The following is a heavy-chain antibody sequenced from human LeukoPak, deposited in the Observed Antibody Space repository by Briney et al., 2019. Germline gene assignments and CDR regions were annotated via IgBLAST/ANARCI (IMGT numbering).Heavy chain of an antibody. CDR1: GFTVSSNY. CDR2: IHTGGST. D-gene: IGHD5-24*01. Sequence: GGSLRLSCAASGFTVSSNYMSWVRQAPGKGLEWVSVIHTGGSTYYADSVEGRFTISRDTSNNTLYLQMNSLRADDTAVYYCAREGKWLQLRYFDYWGQGTLVTVSS. V-gene: IGHV3-53*01. J-gene: IGHJ4*02. CDR3: AREGKWLQLRYFDY.